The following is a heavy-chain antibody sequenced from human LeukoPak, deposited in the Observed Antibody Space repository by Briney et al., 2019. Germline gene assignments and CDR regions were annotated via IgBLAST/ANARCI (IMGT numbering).Heavy chain of an antibody. Sequence: SETLSLTCAVSGGSIGSGGYSWSWIRQPPGKGLEWIGYIYHSGSTYYNPSLKSRVTISVDRSKNQFSLKLSSVTAADTAVYYCARASTTVTYFDYWGQGTLVTVSS. CDR3: ARASTTVTYFDY. CDR2: IYHSGST. CDR1: GGSIGSGGYS. V-gene: IGHV4-30-2*01. D-gene: IGHD4-17*01. J-gene: IGHJ4*02.